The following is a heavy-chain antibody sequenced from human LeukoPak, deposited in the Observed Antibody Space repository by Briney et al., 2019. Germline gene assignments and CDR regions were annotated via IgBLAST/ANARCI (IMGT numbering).Heavy chain of an antibody. CDR2: ISGSGDNT. V-gene: IGHV3-23*01. D-gene: IGHD3-10*02. CDR3: AELGITMIGGV. J-gene: IGHJ6*04. CDR1: GFTFSSYA. Sequence: GGSLRLSCAASGFTFSSYAMNWVRQAPGKGLEWISSISGSGDNTYYADSVKGRFTISRDNAKNSLYLQMNSLRAEDTAVYYCAELGITMIGGVWGKGTTVTISS.